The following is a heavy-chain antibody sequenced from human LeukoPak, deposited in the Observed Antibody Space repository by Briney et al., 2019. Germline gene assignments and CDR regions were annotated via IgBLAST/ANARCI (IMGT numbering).Heavy chain of an antibody. CDR2: IYYSGST. D-gene: IGHD3-10*01. CDR1: GGSISSSSYY. J-gene: IGHJ3*02. CDR3: ARRELLSTPDAFDI. Sequence: SETLSLTCTVSGGSISSSSYYWGWIRQPPGKGLEWIGSIYYSGSTYYNPSLKSRVTISVDTSKNQFSLKVSSVTAADTAVYYCARRELLSTPDAFDIWGQGTMVTVST. V-gene: IGHV4-39*01.